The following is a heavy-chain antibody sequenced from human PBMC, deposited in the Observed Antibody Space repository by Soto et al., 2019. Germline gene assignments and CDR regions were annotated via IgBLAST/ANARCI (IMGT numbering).Heavy chain of an antibody. D-gene: IGHD1-7*01. Sequence: SETLSLTCTVSGGSISSGDYYWSWMRQPPGKGLEWIGYIYYSGSTYYNPSLKSRVTISVDTTKNQFSLKLSSVTAADTAVYYCARAVPNYQGPDAFDIWGQGTMVTVSS. CDR1: GGSISSGDYY. V-gene: IGHV4-30-4*01. CDR2: IYYSGST. J-gene: IGHJ3*02. CDR3: ARAVPNYQGPDAFDI.